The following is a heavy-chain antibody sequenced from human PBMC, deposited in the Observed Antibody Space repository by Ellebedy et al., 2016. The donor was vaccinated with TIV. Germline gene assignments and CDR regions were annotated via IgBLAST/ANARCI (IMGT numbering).Heavy chain of an antibody. D-gene: IGHD5-24*01. CDR2: IYYSGST. Sequence: MPSETLSLTCTVSGGSISRSTCYWGWIRQPPGKGLEWIGNIYYSGSTYYNPSLKSRVTISVDTSKNQFSLKLTSVTAADKAVYYCASLEMATILDAFDIWGQGTKVTVSS. J-gene: IGHJ3*02. CDR1: GGSISRSTCY. V-gene: IGHV4-39*01. CDR3: ASLEMATILDAFDI.